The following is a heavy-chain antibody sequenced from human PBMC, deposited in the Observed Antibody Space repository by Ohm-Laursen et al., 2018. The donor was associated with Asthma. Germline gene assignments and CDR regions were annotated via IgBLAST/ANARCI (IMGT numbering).Heavy chain of an antibody. CDR3: ARKAGSCITSNCYSLDF. CDR1: GYSFTDYY. D-gene: IGHD2-15*01. V-gene: IGHV1-69*13. J-gene: IGHJ4*02. CDR2: INSVFGTS. Sequence: GASVKVSCKTSGYSFTDYYINWVRQAPGQGLEWLGGINSVFGTSTYAQKFHDRFTITADESTSTVYMTLSSLTSEDTAVYYCARKAGSCITSNCYSLDFWGQGTLVTVSS.